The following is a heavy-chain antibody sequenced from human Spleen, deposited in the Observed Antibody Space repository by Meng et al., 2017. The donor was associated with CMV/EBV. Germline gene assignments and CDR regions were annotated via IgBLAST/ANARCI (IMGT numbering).Heavy chain of an antibody. CDR2: IYYSGST. V-gene: IGHV4-59*01. CDR3: ARDIVAYYDFWSGYYYYYYGMDV. CDR1: GGSISSYY. D-gene: IGHD3-3*01. Sequence: LRLSCTVSGGSISSYYWSWIRQPSGKGLEWIGYIYYSGSTNYNPSLKSRVTISVDTSKNQFSLKLSSVTAADTAVYYCARDIVAYYDFWSGYYYYYYGMDVWGQGTTVTVSS. J-gene: IGHJ6*02.